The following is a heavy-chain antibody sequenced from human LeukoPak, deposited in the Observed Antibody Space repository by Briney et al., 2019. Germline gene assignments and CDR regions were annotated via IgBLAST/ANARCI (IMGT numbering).Heavy chain of an antibody. CDR2: INAGNGNT. CDR3: ARGLGDYNTDWFPVSGY. V-gene: IGHV1-3*01. Sequence: ASVKVSCKASGYTFTTYSMHWVRLAPGQRFEWMGWINAGNGNTKYSQKFQGRVTLTRDTSASTAYMELSSLRSEDTAVYYCARGLGDYNTDWFPVSGYWGQGTLVTVSS. CDR1: GYTFTTYS. J-gene: IGHJ4*02. D-gene: IGHD3-9*01.